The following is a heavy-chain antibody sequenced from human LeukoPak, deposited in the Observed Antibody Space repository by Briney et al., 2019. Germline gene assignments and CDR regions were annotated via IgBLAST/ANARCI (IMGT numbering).Heavy chain of an antibody. CDR3: ARRYYGSGSYYNWFDP. CDR1: GYSFTNYW. J-gene: IGHJ5*02. Sequence: EALEISLKCSGYSFTNYWIGWVRQMPGKGPEGVVIIYPGYSYTRYSPPFQGKVPISADKSISTAYLQWSSLKASDTAMYYCARRYYGSGSYYNWFDPWGQGTLVTVSS. V-gene: IGHV5-51*01. CDR2: IYPGYSYT. D-gene: IGHD3-10*01.